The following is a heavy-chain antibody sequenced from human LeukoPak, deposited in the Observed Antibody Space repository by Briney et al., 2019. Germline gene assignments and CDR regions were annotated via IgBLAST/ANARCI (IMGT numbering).Heavy chain of an antibody. D-gene: IGHD3-22*01. V-gene: IGHV1-8*01. J-gene: IGHJ6*03. CDR3: ARALPYYYDSSGYRGYYYYYMDV. CDR1: GYTFTSYD. CDR2: MNPNSGNT. Sequence: GASVKVSCKASGYTFTSYDINWVRQATGQGLEWMGWMNPNSGNTGYAQKFQGRVTMTRNTSISTAYMELSSPRSEDTAVYYCARALPYYYDSSGYRGYYYYYMDVWGKGTTVTVSS.